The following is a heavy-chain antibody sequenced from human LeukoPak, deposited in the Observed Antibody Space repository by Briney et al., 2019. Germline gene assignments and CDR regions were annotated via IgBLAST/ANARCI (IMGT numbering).Heavy chain of an antibody. V-gene: IGHV3-48*02. CDR1: GFTFSFYN. Sequence: GGALRLSCAASGFTFSFYNMNWVRQAPGKGLEWVSYISRDSITTYYADSVKGRFTISRDNAKNSLYLQMNSLRDEDTAVYFCARDLLDYWGQGTLVTVSS. CDR2: ISRDSITT. CDR3: ARDLLDY. J-gene: IGHJ4*02.